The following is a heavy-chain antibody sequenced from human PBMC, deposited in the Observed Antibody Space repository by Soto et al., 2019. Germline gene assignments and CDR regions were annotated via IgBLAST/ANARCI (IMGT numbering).Heavy chain of an antibody. V-gene: IGHV1-58*01. CDR1: GFTFTSSA. Sequence: QTQLVQSGPEVKKPGTSVKVSCKASGFTFTSSAVQWVRQARGQRLEWIGWIVVGSANTNYAQTFQERVTITRDMSTSTAYMELRSLRSEDTAVYYCAADRGYDSSGYHFDDWGQGTLVTVSS. CDR2: IVVGSANT. CDR3: AADRGYDSSGYHFDD. D-gene: IGHD3-22*01. J-gene: IGHJ4*02.